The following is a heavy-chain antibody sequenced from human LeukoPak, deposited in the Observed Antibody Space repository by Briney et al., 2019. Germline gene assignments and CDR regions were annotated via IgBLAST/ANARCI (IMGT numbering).Heavy chain of an antibody. CDR2: ISSSSSYI. CDR1: GFTFSSYS. J-gene: IGHJ4*02. Sequence: GGSLRLSCAASGFTFSSYSMNWVRQAPGKGLEWVSSISSSSSYIYYADSVKGRFTISRDNSKNTLYLHMSDLRAEDTALYYCAKDLAGGNVPDSWGQGALVTVYS. CDR3: AKDLAGGNVPDS. D-gene: IGHD2-8*02. V-gene: IGHV3-21*01.